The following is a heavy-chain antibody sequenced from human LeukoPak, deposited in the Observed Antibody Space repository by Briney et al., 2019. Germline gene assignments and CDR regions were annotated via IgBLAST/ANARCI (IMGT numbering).Heavy chain of an antibody. CDR1: GFTXSXYG. D-gene: IGHD3-22*01. Sequence: PGRSLRLSCAASGFTXSXYGMHXXXQXPGXXLEWVAVIWYDXSNKYYADSVKGRFTISRNNSKNTLYLQMNSLRAEDTAVYYCARGDYYDSSGYSQYFQHWGQGTLVTVSS. CDR2: IWYDXSNK. J-gene: IGHJ1*01. CDR3: ARGDYYDSSGYSQYFQH. V-gene: IGHV3-33*01.